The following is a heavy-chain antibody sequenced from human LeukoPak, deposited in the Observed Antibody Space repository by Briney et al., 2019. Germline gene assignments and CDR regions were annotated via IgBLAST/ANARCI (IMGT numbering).Heavy chain of an antibody. D-gene: IGHD4-4*01. CDR1: GCTFTSYY. J-gene: IGHJ4*02. CDR3: ARDRPTRTPVEYNFDY. Sequence: GASVKVSCKASGCTFTSYYMHWVRQAPGQGLEWMGIINPSGGSTSYAQNFQGRVTMTRDTSTSTVYMELNSLRSEDTAVYYCARDRPTRTPVEYNFDYCGQGTLVTVSS. V-gene: IGHV1-46*01. CDR2: INPSGGST.